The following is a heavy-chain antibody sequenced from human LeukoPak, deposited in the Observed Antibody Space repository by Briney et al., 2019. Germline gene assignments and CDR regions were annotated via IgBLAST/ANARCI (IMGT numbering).Heavy chain of an antibody. D-gene: IGHD3-10*01. V-gene: IGHV3-21*01. CDR3: ARASRSGSYPSEIDY. Sequence: GGSLRLSCAASGFTFSSCSMNWVRQAPGKGLEWVSSISSSSSYIYYADSVKGRFTISRDNAKNSLYLQMNSLRAEDTAVYYCARASRSGSYPSEIDYWGQGTLVTVSS. CDR2: ISSSSSYI. CDR1: GFTFSSCS. J-gene: IGHJ4*02.